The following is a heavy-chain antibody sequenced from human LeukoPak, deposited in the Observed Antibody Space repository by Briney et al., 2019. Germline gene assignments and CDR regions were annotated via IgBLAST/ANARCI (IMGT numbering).Heavy chain of an antibody. D-gene: IGHD1-26*01. CDR3: DGWELLRVDY. CDR2: IYAGGNT. V-gene: IGHV3-53*01. J-gene: IGHJ4*02. Sequence: PGRSLRLSCAASGFSVSVSYMSWVRQAPGRGLECVSLIYAGGNTYYADSVKGRFTISRDNSKNTLYLQMNSLRAEDTAVYYCDGWELLRVDYWGQGTLVTVSS. CDR1: GFSVSVSY.